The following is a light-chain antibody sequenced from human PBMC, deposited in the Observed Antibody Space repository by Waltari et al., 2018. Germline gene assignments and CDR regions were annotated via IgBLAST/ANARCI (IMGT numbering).Light chain of an antibody. J-gene: IGKJ1*01. Sequence: DIQMSQSPSSLSASVGDRVTITCRASQGISSYLNWYQQKPGKAPKLLIYYANNWASGVPSRFGGSGSGTEFTLTISSLQPEDFATYYGQQGNSYPWTFGQGTKVEIK. CDR3: QQGNSYPWT. CDR1: QGISSY. V-gene: IGKV1-9*01. CDR2: YAN.